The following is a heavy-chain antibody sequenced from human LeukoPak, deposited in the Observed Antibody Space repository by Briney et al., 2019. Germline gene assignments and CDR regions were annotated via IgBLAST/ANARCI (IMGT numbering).Heavy chain of an antibody. CDR3: ARGPNSNWSGLDF. V-gene: IGHV3-74*01. CDR2: ISPTGSTT. CDR1: GFSFSGHW. D-gene: IGHD6-6*01. J-gene: IGHJ4*02. Sequence: GGSLRLSCTASGFSFSGHWMRWARQLPGKGLVWVSRISPTGSTTSYADSVKGRFTVSRDNAKNTLYLQVNNLRAEDTAVYYCARGPNSNWSGLDFWGQGTLLTVSS.